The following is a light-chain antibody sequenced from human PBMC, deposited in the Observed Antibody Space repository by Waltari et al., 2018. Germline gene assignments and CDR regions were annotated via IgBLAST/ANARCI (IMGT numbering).Light chain of an antibody. CDR2: WAS. CDR3: QQYFNSPIA. J-gene: IGKJ5*01. CDR1: QSILYTSNDKNY. V-gene: IGKV4-1*01. Sequence: DIVMTQSPASLLVSLGERATIRCNSSQSILYTSNDKNYLAWYQPKAGQPPRLLVHWASIRESGVPDRVRGSGSGTDFTLTISNLQPEDVAFYWCQQYFNSPIAFGQGTRLEIK.